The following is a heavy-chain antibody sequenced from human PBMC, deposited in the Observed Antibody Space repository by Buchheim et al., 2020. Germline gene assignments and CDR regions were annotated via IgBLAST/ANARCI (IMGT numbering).Heavy chain of an antibody. V-gene: IGHV3-33*01. CDR2: IWYDGSNK. Sequence: QVQLVESGGGVVQPGRSLRLSCAASGFTFSSYGMHWVRQAPGKGLEWVAVIWYDGSNKYYADSVKGRFTISRDNSKNTLYLQMNSLRAEDTAVYYCARDGGYWSGTNYYSVGFFQHWGQGTL. J-gene: IGHJ1*01. D-gene: IGHD2-2*02. CDR1: GFTFSSYG. CDR3: ARDGGYWSGTNYYSVGFFQH.